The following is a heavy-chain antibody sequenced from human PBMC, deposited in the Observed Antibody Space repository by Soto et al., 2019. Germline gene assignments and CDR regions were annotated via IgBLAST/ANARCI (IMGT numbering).Heavy chain of an antibody. CDR3: SWRGVTSTS. J-gene: IGHJ5*02. V-gene: IGHV3-23*01. CDR2: IGPTGGPT. CDR1: GFTFSSYA. D-gene: IGHD2-21*02. Sequence: GGSLRLSCAASGFTFSSYALSWVRQAPGKGLEWVSAIGPTGGPTYYADSVKGRFTISRDNSKKTLYLQMNSLRVDDTAVYYCSWRGVTSTSWGRGSLVTASS.